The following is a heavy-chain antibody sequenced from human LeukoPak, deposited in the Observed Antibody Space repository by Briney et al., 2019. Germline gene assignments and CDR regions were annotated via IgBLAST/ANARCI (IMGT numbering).Heavy chain of an antibody. V-gene: IGHV1-18*01. CDR2: ISAYNGNT. D-gene: IGHD3-22*01. CDR1: GYTFTSYG. J-gene: IGHJ4*02. Sequence: GESLKVSCKASGYTFTSYGISWVRQAPGQGLEWKGWISAYNGNTNYAQKLQGRVTMTTDTSTSTAYMELRSLRSDDTAVYYCARLLGSYSSGSPGGYWGQGTLVTVSS. CDR3: ARLLGSYSSGSPGGY.